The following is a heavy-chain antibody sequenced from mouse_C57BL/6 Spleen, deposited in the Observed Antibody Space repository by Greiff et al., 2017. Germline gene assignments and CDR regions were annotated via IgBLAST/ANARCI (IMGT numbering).Heavy chain of an antibody. V-gene: IGHV1-82*01. D-gene: IGHD1-1*01. CDR3: SRTYGSSYWYFAV. J-gene: IGHJ1*03. CDR1: GYAFRSSW. Sequence: VQLQQSGPELVKPGASVKISCKASGYAFRSSWMNWVKQRPGKGLEWIGRIYPGDGDTNYNGKFKGKATLTADKSSSTAYMQLSSLTSEDSAVYFCSRTYGSSYWYFAVWRTGTTVTVS. CDR2: IYPGDGDT.